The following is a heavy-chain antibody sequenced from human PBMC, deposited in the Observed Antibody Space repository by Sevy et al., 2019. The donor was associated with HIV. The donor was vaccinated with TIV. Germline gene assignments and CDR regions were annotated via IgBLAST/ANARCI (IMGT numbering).Heavy chain of an antibody. CDR2: ISYDGSNQ. CDR3: AKGAVDCGDGTCYSAYYYSVMDV. CDR1: GFTFSNYG. D-gene: IGHD2-15*01. Sequence: GGSLRLSCAASGFTFSNYGMHWVRQAPGKGLEWVAVISYDGSNQYYADSVQGRFTISRDNSKNTLYLQMNSLRTEDTAVYYCAKGAVDCGDGTCYSAYYYSVMDVWGQGTTVTVSS. V-gene: IGHV3-30*18. J-gene: IGHJ6*02.